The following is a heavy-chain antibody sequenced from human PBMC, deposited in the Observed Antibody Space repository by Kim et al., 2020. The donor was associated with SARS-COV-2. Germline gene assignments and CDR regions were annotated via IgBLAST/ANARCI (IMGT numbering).Heavy chain of an antibody. V-gene: IGHV4-39*01. D-gene: IGHD3-3*01. J-gene: IGHJ3*02. Sequence: KSRVTISVDTSKNQFSLKLSSVTAADTAVYYCARRRPTLGRASGFGAFDIWGQGTMVTVSS. CDR3: ARRRPTLGRASGFGAFDI.